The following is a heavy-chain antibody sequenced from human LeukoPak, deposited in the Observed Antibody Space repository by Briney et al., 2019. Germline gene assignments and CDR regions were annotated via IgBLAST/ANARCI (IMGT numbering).Heavy chain of an antibody. J-gene: IGHJ4*02. D-gene: IGHD6-13*01. CDR3: AKDPRRYSRTGGYFDY. V-gene: IGHV3-23*01. CDR1: GFTFSSYA. Sequence: PGGSLRLSCAASGFTFSSYAMSWGRQAPGKGLEWVSAISRSGDSTYYAHSVKGRFTISRDNSKNTLYLQMNSLRAEDTAVYYCAKDPRRYSRTGGYFDYWGQGTLVTVSS. CDR2: ISRSGDST.